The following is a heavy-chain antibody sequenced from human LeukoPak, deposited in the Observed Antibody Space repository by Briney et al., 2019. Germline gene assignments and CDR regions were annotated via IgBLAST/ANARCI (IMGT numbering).Heavy chain of an antibody. D-gene: IGHD5-24*01. CDR1: GFTFSSYA. V-gene: IGHV4-30-4*01. CDR3: ARESGIEMATIRIRSYDAFDI. CDR2: IYYSGST. Sequence: LRLSCAASGFTFSSYAMSWIRQPPGKGLEWIGYIYYSGSTYYNPSLKSRVTISVDTSKNQFSLKLSSVTAADTAVYYCARESGIEMATIRIRSYDAFDIWGQGTMVTVSS. J-gene: IGHJ3*02.